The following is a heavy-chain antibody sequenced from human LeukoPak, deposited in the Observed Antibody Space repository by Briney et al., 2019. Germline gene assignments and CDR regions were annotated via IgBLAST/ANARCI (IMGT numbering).Heavy chain of an antibody. D-gene: IGHD3-16*02. CDR2: INTDGSST. J-gene: IGHJ6*02. Sequence: GGSLRLSCAASGFTFSSYWMYWVRQAPGKGLVWVSRINTDGSSTSYADSVKGRFTISRDNSKNTLYLQMNSLRAEDTAVYYCAKDRLIGGVIPYGMDVWGQGTTVTVSS. V-gene: IGHV3-74*01. CDR3: AKDRLIGGVIPYGMDV. CDR1: GFTFSSYW.